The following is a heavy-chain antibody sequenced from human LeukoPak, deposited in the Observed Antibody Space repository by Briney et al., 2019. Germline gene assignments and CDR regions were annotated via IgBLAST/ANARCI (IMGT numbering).Heavy chain of an antibody. CDR2: ISWSSGSI. CDR3: AKDKGSGTYGYYYYYGMDV. Sequence: PGRSLRLSCAASGITLDDYAMHWVRQAPGKGLEWVSGISWSSGSIGYADSVKGRFTISRDNAKNSLYLQMNSLRAEDTALYYCAKDKGSGTYGYYYYYGMDVWGQGTTVTVSS. V-gene: IGHV3-9*01. CDR1: GITLDDYA. J-gene: IGHJ6*02. D-gene: IGHD1-7*01.